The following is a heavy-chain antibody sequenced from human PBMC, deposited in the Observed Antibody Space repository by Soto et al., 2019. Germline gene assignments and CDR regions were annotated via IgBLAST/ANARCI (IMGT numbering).Heavy chain of an antibody. CDR2: TDSDGSFT. Sequence: GGSLRLSCIASGFTFSNYWMHWVRQTPDKGLVWISHTDSDGSFTTYADSVKGRFTISRDNARNTLYLQMNSLRAEDTAVYYCARDDYYDKRANWFDPWGQGTLVTVSS. J-gene: IGHJ5*02. CDR3: ARDDYYDKRANWFDP. CDR1: GFTFSNYW. V-gene: IGHV3-74*01. D-gene: IGHD3-22*01.